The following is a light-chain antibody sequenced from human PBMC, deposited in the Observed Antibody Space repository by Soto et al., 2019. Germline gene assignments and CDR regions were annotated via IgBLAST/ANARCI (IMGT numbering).Light chain of an antibody. CDR1: SSNIGGNS. CDR3: GSWDSSLSAYV. Sequence: QSVLTQPPSVSAAPGQKVTISCSGTSSNIGGNSVSWYQQHPGTAPKLLIYDDNKRPSGISDRFSGSKSATSATLGITGFQTGDEADYYCGSWDSSLSAYVFGTGTKVTVL. J-gene: IGLJ1*01. CDR2: DDN. V-gene: IGLV1-51*01.